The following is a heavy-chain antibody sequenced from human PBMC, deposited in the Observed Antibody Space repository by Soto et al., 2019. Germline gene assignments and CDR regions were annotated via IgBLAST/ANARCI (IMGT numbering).Heavy chain of an antibody. CDR2: INPSGGST. D-gene: IGHD3-3*01. CDR1: GYTFTSYY. CDR3: ARASFWSGYSSPPYYGMDV. V-gene: IGHV1-46*01. J-gene: IGHJ6*02. Sequence: ASGKVSCKASGYTFTSYYMHWVRQAPGQGLEWMGIINPSGGSTSYAQKFQGRVTMTRDTSTSTVYMELSSLRSEDTAVYYCARASFWSGYSSPPYYGMDVWGQGTTVTVSS.